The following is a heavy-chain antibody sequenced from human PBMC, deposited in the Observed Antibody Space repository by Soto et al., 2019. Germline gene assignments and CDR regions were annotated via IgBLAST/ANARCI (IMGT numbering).Heavy chain of an antibody. D-gene: IGHD3-10*01. CDR2: INTDGSST. V-gene: IGHV3-74*01. CDR1: GFTFSSFW. CDR3: AKRGVDTFGLSY. J-gene: IGHJ4*02. Sequence: EVQLVESGGGLVQPGGSLRLSCAVSGFTFSSFWMHWVRQAPGEGLVWVSRINTDGSSTSYADSVKGRFTISRDNAKNTLYLQMNGLIVEDTAMYYCAKRGVDTFGLSYWGQGTLVTVSS.